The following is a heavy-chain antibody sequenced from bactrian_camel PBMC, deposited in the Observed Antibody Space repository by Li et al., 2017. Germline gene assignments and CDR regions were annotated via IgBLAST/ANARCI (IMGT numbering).Heavy chain of an antibody. J-gene: IGHJ4*01. CDR1: GFTASGFA. V-gene: IGHV3S35*01. Sequence: VQLVESGGDLVQPGGSLRLSCATSGFTASGFAMHWVRQAPGKGLEWVSGINSSGRRSYYADSMKGRFTISRDSAKNTVYLQMNSLKPEDTAVYYCVTASGWVNLKYWGQGTQVTVS. CDR3: VTASGWVNLKY. D-gene: IGHD5*01. CDR2: INSSGRRS.